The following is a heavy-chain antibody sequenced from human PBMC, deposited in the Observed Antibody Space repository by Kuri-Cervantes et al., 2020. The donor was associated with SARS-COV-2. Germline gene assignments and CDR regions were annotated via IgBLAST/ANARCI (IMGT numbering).Heavy chain of an antibody. Sequence: SGPTLVKPTQTLTLTCTFSGFSLSTGGVGVAWIRQPPGKALEWLAVIYWNDDNRYSPSLKTRLTITKDTSKNQVFLTMTNMDPVDTATYYCARMTGGQLSGAFDIWGQGTMVTVSS. D-gene: IGHD6-6*01. V-gene: IGHV2-5*01. CDR1: GFSLSTGGVG. CDR2: IYWNDDN. CDR3: ARMTGGQLSGAFDI. J-gene: IGHJ3*02.